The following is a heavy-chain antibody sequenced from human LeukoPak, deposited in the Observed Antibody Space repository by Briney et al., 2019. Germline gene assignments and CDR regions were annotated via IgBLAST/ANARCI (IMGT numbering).Heavy chain of an antibody. D-gene: IGHD3-22*01. CDR2: INSDGSST. V-gene: IGHV3-74*01. Sequence: GGSLRLSCAASGFTFSSYWMHWVRHAPGKGLVWVSRINSDGSSTSYADSVKGRFTISRDNAKNTLYLQMNSLRAEDTAVYYCARDGNYCDSSGYYSYFDYWGQGTLVTVSS. CDR3: ARDGNYCDSSGYYSYFDY. J-gene: IGHJ4*02. CDR1: GFTFSSYW.